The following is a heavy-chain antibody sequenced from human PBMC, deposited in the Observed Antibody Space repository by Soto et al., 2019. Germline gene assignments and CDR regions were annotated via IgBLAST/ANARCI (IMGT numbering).Heavy chain of an antibody. CDR3: ARGQLDYGDPWDYYYGMDV. J-gene: IGHJ6*02. CDR2: IYYSGST. V-gene: IGHV4-30-4*01. CDR1: GGSISSGDYY. Sequence: QVQLQESGPGLVKPSQTLSLTCTVSGGSISSGDYYWSWIRQPPGKGLEWIGYIYYSGSTYYNPSRKSRVTISVDTSKNQFSLKLSSVTAADTAVYYCARGQLDYGDPWDYYYGMDVWGQGTTVTVSS. D-gene: IGHD4-17*01.